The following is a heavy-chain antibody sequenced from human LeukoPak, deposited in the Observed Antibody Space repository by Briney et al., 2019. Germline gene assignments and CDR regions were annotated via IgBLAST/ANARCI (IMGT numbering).Heavy chain of an antibody. J-gene: IGHJ4*02. Sequence: GGSLRLSCAASGFTFSSYGMHWVRQAPGKGLEWVAVIWYDGSNKYYADSVKGRFTISRDNSKNTLYLQMNSLRAEDTAVYYCAREGGPGFGELLYYFDYWGQGTLVTVSS. CDR1: GFTFSSYG. CDR2: IWYDGSNK. D-gene: IGHD3-10*01. CDR3: AREGGPGFGELLYYFDY. V-gene: IGHV3-33*01.